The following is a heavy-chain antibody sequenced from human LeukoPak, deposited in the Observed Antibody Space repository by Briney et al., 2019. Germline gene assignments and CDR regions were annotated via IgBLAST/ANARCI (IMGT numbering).Heavy chain of an antibody. Sequence: SVRVSCKASGGTFSSYAISWVRQAPGQGLEWMGGIIPIFGTANYAQKFQGRVTITADESTSTAYMELSSLRSEDTAVYYCARDYLVVATITETYYYYYGMDVWGKGTTVTVSS. V-gene: IGHV1-69*01. CDR1: GGTFSSYA. CDR2: IIPIFGTA. D-gene: IGHD5-12*01. J-gene: IGHJ6*04. CDR3: ARDYLVVATITETYYYYYGMDV.